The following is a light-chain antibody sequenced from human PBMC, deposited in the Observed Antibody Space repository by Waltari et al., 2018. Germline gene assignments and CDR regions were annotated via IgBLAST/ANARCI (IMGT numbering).Light chain of an antibody. Sequence: SYVLTQPPSVSVAPGKTARITCGGNNIGSKSVPWYQQKPGQAPVLVVYDDSDRPPGIPELFSGANSGNTATLTICRVEAGDEADYYGQVWDSSSDYVVFGGGTKLTVL. CDR1: NIGSKS. V-gene: IGLV3-21*03. CDR2: DDS. CDR3: QVWDSSSDYVV. J-gene: IGLJ2*01.